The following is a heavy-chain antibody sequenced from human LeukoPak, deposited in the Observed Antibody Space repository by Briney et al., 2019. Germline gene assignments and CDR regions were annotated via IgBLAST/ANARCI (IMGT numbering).Heavy chain of an antibody. CDR2: IDDDGINF. CDR3: VRGPARGYYDGSGYDFDY. D-gene: IGHD3-22*01. J-gene: IGHJ4*02. V-gene: IGHV3-30*02. Sequence: GGSLRLSRATSGFTFRNFGTHWVRQSPGKGLEWVTFIDDDGINFYYVNSVRGGFTISRDNSKNTLYLQMNSLESEDTAVYYCVRGPARGYYDGSGYDFDYWGQGTLVTVSS. CDR1: GFTFRNFG.